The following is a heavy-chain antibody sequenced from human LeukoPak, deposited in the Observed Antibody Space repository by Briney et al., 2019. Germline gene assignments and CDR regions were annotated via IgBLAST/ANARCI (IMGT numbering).Heavy chain of an antibody. CDR1: GYSISSGYY. Sequence: SETLSLTCAVSGYSISSGYYWGWIRQPPGKGLEWIGTIYQSGSTNYNPSLKSRVTISVDTSKNQFYLNLSSVTAADTAVYYCARRVFPDYFDYWGQGTLVTVSS. V-gene: IGHV4-38-2*01. D-gene: IGHD3-10*01. J-gene: IGHJ4*02. CDR2: IYQSGST. CDR3: ARRVFPDYFDY.